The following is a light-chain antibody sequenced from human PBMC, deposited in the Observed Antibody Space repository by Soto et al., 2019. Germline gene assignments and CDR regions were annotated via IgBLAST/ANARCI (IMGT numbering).Light chain of an antibody. CDR2: DVS. CDR1: SSDVGGYNY. CDR3: SSYTSSSTRV. Sequence: QSALTQPASVSGSPGQSITISCTGTSSDVGGYNYVSWYQQHPGKAPKLMIYDVSYRPSGVSNRFSGSKSGNTASLIISGLQAEDEADYYCSSYTSSSTRVFGGGTKLTVL. J-gene: IGLJ2*01. V-gene: IGLV2-14*01.